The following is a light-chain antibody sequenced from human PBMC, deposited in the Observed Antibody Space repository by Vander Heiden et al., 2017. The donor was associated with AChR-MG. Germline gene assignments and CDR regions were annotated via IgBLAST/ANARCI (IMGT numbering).Light chain of an antibody. Sequence: QSVLTQPPSVSGAPGQRVTISCTGSSSNIGAGYDVHWYQQLPGTAPKLLIYGNSNRPSGVPDRFSGSKSGNSASLAITGLQAEDEADYYCQSYDSSLSAHVVFGGGTKLTDL. V-gene: IGLV1-40*01. CDR3: QSYDSSLSAHVV. CDR2: GNS. J-gene: IGLJ2*01. CDR1: SSNIGAGYD.